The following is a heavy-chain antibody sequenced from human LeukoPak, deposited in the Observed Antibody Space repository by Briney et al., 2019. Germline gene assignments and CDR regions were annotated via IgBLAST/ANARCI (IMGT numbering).Heavy chain of an antibody. CDR3: ARDNHDSSGYFSWYDY. CDR1: GFTFSSYS. Sequence: GGSLRLSFAASGFTFSSYSMNGVRQAPGRGLEGVSSISSSSSYIYYADSVKGRFTISRDNAKNSLYLQMNSLRAEDTAVYYCARDNHDSSGYFSWYDYWGQGTLVTASS. V-gene: IGHV3-21*01. D-gene: IGHD3-22*01. CDR2: ISSSSSYI. J-gene: IGHJ4*02.